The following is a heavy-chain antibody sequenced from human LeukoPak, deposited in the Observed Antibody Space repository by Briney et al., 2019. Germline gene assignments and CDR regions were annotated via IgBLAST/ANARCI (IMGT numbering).Heavy chain of an antibody. CDR1: GFTFSSYW. D-gene: IGHD7-27*01. Sequence: GGALRLSCADSGFTFSSYWMSWVRQAPGKGLEWVANINQDGSDKYYVDSVKGRFTISRDNARNSLYLQMNSLRAEDTAVYYCARADWGSVDYWGQGTLVTVSS. CDR2: INQDGSDK. V-gene: IGHV3-7*04. CDR3: ARADWGSVDY. J-gene: IGHJ4*02.